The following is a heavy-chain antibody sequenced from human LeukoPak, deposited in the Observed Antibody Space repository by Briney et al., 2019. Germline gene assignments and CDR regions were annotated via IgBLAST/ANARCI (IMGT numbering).Heavy chain of an antibody. CDR2: ISSSSSYK. V-gene: IGHV3-21*01. Sequence: GGSLRLSCAASRFTFSTYTMNWVRQAPGKGLEWVSSISSSSSYKYYADSVKGRFTISRDNAKNSLYLQMNTLRAEDTAVYYCARDRTTVTTFDYWGQGTLVTVSS. CDR3: ARDRTTVTTFDY. J-gene: IGHJ4*02. D-gene: IGHD4-17*01. CDR1: RFTFSTYT.